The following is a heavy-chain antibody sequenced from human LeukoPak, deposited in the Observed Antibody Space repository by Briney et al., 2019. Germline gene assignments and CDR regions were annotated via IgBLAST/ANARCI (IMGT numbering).Heavy chain of an antibody. J-gene: IGHJ4*02. Sequence: GGSLRLSCAASGFTFSSYAMHWVRQAPGKGLEWVAVISYDGSNKYYADSVKGRFTISRDNSKDTLYLQMNSLRAEDTAVYYCARSDLPFWAPNDYWGQGTLVTVSS. V-gene: IGHV3-30-3*01. D-gene: IGHD3-3*01. CDR1: GFTFSSYA. CDR3: ARSDLPFWAPNDY. CDR2: ISYDGSNK.